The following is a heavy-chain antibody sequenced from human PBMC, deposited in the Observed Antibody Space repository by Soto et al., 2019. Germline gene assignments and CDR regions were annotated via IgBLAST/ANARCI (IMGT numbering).Heavy chain of an antibody. CDR2: IIPIFGTA. V-gene: IGHV1-69*06. CDR1: GGTFSSYA. CDR3: ARYCSSTSCYTTPFSFDY. J-gene: IGHJ4*02. Sequence: QVQLVQSGAEVQKPGSSVKVSCKASGGTFSSYAISWVRQAPGQGLEWMGGIIPIFGTANYAQKFQGRVTITADKSTSTAYMELSSLRSEDTAVYYCARYCSSTSCYTTPFSFDYWGQGTLVTVSS. D-gene: IGHD2-2*02.